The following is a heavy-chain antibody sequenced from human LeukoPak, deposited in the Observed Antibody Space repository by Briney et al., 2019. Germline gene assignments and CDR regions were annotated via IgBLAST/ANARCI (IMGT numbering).Heavy chain of an antibody. D-gene: IGHD2-2*02. Sequence: PSETLSLTCTVSGGSISSSSYYWGWIRQPPGKGLEWIGSIYYSGSTYYNPSLKSRVTISVDTSKNQFSLKLSSVTAADTAVYYCARDVVVPAAIRASWFDPWGQGTLVTVSS. CDR2: IYYSGST. V-gene: IGHV4-39*07. CDR3: ARDVVVPAAIRASWFDP. J-gene: IGHJ5*02. CDR1: GGSISSSSYY.